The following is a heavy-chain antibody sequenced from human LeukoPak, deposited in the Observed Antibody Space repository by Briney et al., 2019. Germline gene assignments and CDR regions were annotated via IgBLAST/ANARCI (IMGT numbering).Heavy chain of an antibody. J-gene: IGHJ5*02. CDR1: GFTFSSYS. D-gene: IGHD3-22*01. Sequence: GGSLRLSCAASGFTFSSYSMNWVRQAPGKGLEWVSSISSSSSYIYYADSVKGRFTISRDNAKNSLYLQMNSLRAEDTAVYYCARDWGYYDSSGYYQPWGQGTLVTVSS. CDR2: ISSSSSYI. CDR3: ARDWGYYDSSGYYQP. V-gene: IGHV3-21*01.